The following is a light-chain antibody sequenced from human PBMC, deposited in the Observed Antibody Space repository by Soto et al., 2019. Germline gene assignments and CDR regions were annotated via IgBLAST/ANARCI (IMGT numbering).Light chain of an antibody. CDR1: RSDNGASNS. J-gene: IGLJ1*01. CDR3: ISYKTDDAFA. V-gene: IGLV2-14*01. Sequence: QSVLTQPASVSGSPGQSITISCAGTRSDNGASNSVSWYQHLPGRSPTLIIYEATNRPSGVSERFSGSKAGDTASLTISGLQADDEAEYFCISYKTDDAFAFGSGTKVTVL. CDR2: EAT.